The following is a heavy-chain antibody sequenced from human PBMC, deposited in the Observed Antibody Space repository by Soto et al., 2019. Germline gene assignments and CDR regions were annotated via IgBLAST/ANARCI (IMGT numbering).Heavy chain of an antibody. J-gene: IGHJ5*02. CDR2: ISFDGGNQ. Sequence: QVQLVQSGGGVVQPGRSLRLSCAASGFDFNTYGLHWVRQAPGKGLEWVAGISFDGGNQYDADSVKGRFTISRDKSNNTLFLQMNSLGAEDTATYYCAKDSSITAAGSGGWFDPWGQGTLVIVSS. CDR3: AKDSSITAAGSGGWFDP. CDR1: GFDFNTYG. V-gene: IGHV3-30*18. D-gene: IGHD6-13*01.